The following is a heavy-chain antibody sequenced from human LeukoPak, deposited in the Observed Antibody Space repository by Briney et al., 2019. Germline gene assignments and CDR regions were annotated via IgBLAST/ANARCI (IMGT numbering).Heavy chain of an antibody. V-gene: IGHV1-2*02. CDR3: ARANFLYCSSTTCLFDY. D-gene: IGHD2-2*01. Sequence: GASVKVSCKASGNTFTDYYMHWVRQAPGQGFEWMGWINPNDGDTSYAQKFQGRVTMTRDTSISTAHMEVSRLRSDDTAVYYCARANFLYCSSTTCLFDYWGQGTLVTVSS. CDR1: GNTFTDYY. CDR2: INPNDGDT. J-gene: IGHJ4*02.